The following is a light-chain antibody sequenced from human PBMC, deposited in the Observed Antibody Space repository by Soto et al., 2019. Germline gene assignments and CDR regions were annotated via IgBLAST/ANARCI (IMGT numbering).Light chain of an antibody. V-gene: IGKV1-39*01. CDR1: QSISRN. CDR2: AAR. Sequence: DIQLIQSPSSLSPSVGDRITLSCRASQSISRNLNWYQQMPGKAPSLLIYAARDLQSGVPGRFSGSGSGTEFNLTISSLQPQDLATYYCQQSHSTPYIFGQGTKLEI. CDR3: QQSHSTPYI. J-gene: IGKJ2*01.